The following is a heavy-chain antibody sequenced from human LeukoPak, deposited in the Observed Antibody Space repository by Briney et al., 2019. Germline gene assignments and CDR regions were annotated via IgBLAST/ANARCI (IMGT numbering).Heavy chain of an antibody. CDR2: FDPEDGET. V-gene: IGHV1-24*01. CDR1: GYTLTELS. CDR3: ATGGYSGYDRYYYYGMDV. Sequence: ASVKVSCKVSGYTLTELSMHWVRQAPGKGLEWMGGFDPEDGETTYAQKFQGRVTMTEDTSTDTAYMELSSLRSEDTAVYYCATGGYSGYDRYYYYGMDVWGQGTTVTVSS. J-gene: IGHJ6*02. D-gene: IGHD5-12*01.